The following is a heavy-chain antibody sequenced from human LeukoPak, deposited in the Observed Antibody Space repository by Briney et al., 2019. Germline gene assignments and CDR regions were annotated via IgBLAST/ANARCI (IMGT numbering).Heavy chain of an antibody. D-gene: IGHD3-10*01. CDR2: IYYSGST. CDR1: GGSISSYY. J-gene: IGHJ6*02. V-gene: IGHV4-59*01. CDR3: ARERLWFGDLTYYYYGMDV. Sequence: SETLSLTCTVSGGSISSYYWSWIRQPPGKGLEWIGYIYYSGSTNYNPSLKSRVTISVDTSKNQFSLKLSSVTAADTAVYYRARERLWFGDLTYYYYGMDVWGQGTTVTVSS.